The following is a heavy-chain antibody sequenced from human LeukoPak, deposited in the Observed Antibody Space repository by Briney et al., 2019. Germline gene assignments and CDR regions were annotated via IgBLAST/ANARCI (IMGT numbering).Heavy chain of an antibody. D-gene: IGHD6-19*01. J-gene: IGHJ3*02. V-gene: IGHV3-23*01. CDR1: GLTFSTYA. CDR3: ARGSASSGWYGGAFDI. Sequence: GGSLRLSCAASGLTFSTYAMSWVRQAPGKGLEWVSAISGNGGTTYYADSVKGRFTISRDNSKNTLYLQMNSLRAEDTAVYYCARGSASSGWYGGAFDIWGQGTMVTVSS. CDR2: ISGNGGTT.